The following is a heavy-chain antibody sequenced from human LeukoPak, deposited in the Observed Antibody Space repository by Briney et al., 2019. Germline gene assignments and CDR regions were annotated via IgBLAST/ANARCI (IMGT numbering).Heavy chain of an antibody. V-gene: IGHV5-51*01. J-gene: IGHJ6*04. Sequence: GESLKISCKGSGYSFTSYWIGWVRQMPGKGLEWMGIIHPGDSDTRNSPSFQGQVTFSVDKSISTAYLQWSSLKASDTAVYYCARQRGGCSGGSCTGMDVWGTGTTVTVSS. D-gene: IGHD2-15*01. CDR3: ARQRGGCSGGSCTGMDV. CDR2: IHPGDSDT. CDR1: GYSFTSYW.